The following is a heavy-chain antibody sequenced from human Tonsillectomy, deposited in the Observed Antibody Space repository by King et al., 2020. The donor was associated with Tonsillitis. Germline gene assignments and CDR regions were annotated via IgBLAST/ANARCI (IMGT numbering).Heavy chain of an antibody. CDR1: GYTFINYY. Sequence: VQLVQSGAAVKKPGASVKVSCKASGYTFINYYMHWVRQAPGQGLGWLGIINLSYGSTTYGQKLQGRGTMTRDTSTRTVYMELSSLRSEDTAVYYCASGLTIFGALDYWGQGTLVTVSS. J-gene: IGHJ4*02. V-gene: IGHV1-46*01. CDR2: INLSYGST. CDR3: ASGLTIFGALDY. D-gene: IGHD3-3*01.